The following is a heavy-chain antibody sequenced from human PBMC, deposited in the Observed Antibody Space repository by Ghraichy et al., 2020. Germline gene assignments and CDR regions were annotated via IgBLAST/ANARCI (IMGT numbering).Heavy chain of an antibody. J-gene: IGHJ4*02. V-gene: IGHV4-59*02. CDR3: ARMGGYKDPLWY. D-gene: IGHD3-10*01. Sequence: SENLSLTCTVSGTSVRSYFWSWIRQPPGKGLEWIGDIFYSGSTNYNPSLKSRVTISIDASSNQFSLNLSSVTAADTAVYYCARMGGYKDPLWYWGQGTLVAVSS. CDR1: GTSVRSYF. CDR2: IFYSGST.